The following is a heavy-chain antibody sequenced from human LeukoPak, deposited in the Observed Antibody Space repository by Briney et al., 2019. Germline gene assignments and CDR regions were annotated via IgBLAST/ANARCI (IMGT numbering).Heavy chain of an antibody. Sequence: GGSLRLSCTASGFTFSGYGMHWVRQAPGKGLEWVTFIHSDGSNKYYADSVKGRFTISRDNSKNTVYLQMNILRPEDTAVYYCAILRDWANDAFDIWGQGTKVIASS. D-gene: IGHD2-21*01. CDR2: IHSDGSNK. V-gene: IGHV3-30*02. CDR1: GFTFSGYG. CDR3: AILRDWANDAFDI. J-gene: IGHJ3*02.